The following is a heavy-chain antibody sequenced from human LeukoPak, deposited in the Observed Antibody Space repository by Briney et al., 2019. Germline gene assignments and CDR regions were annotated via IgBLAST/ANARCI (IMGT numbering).Heavy chain of an antibody. CDR2: INHSGST. Sequence: SETLSLTCAVYGGSFSGYHWSWIRQPPGKGLEWIGEINHSGSTNYNPSLKSRVTISVDTSKNQFSLKLSSVTAADTAVYYCARGTMVRGVTYWGQGTLVTVSS. CDR1: GGSFSGYH. V-gene: IGHV4-34*01. CDR3: ARGTMVRGVTY. D-gene: IGHD3-10*01. J-gene: IGHJ4*02.